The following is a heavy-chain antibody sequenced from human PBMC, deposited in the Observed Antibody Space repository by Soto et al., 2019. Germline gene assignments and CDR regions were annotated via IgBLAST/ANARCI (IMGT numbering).Heavy chain of an antibody. V-gene: IGHV1-46*01. CDR1: GYIFTNYY. CDR3: ARDLAAAAY. J-gene: IGHJ4*02. Sequence: QVQLVQSGAEVKKPGASVKVSCKASGYIFTNYYIHWVRQAPGQGLEWMAIINPLPTSGSTNYAQELQGRLTVTRDTSTSTVYMELSSLRSDDTAIYYCARDLAAAAYWGQGTLVTVSS. CDR2: INPLPTSGST. D-gene: IGHD6-13*01.